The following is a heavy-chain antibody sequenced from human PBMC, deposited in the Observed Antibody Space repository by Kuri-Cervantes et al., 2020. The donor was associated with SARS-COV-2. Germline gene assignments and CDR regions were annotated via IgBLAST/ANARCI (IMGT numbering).Heavy chain of an antibody. Sequence: GESLKISCAASGFTFNSYEMNWVRQAPGKGLEWLSYIGNTDSTTYYADSVKGRFTISRDNAKNLLYLQINSLRAEDTALYYCARDLSQYGDPGFDFWGQGTLVTVSS. CDR2: IGNTDSTT. CDR1: GFTFNSYE. D-gene: IGHD4-17*01. J-gene: IGHJ4*02. V-gene: IGHV3-48*03. CDR3: ARDLSQYGDPGFDF.